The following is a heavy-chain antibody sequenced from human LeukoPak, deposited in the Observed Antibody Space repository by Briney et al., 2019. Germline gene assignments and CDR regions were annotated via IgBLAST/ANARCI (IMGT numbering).Heavy chain of an antibody. V-gene: IGHV3-23*01. CDR3: ARSSGWWSLDY. J-gene: IGHJ4*02. CDR1: GFTFSTAS. CDR2: FDTGFGT. D-gene: IGHD6-19*01. Sequence: GGSLRLSCAASGFTFSTASLHWVRQAPGRGLEWVSAFDTGFGTYYPDSLKGRFTISRDNSKNPLFLQMNSLRDEDTAVYYCARSSGWWSLDYWGQGTLVTVSS.